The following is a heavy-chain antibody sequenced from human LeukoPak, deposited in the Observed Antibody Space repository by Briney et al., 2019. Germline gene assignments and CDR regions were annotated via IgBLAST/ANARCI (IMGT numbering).Heavy chain of an antibody. CDR1: GFTFSDYY. D-gene: IGHD3/OR15-3a*01. CDR2: ISSSGSTI. J-gene: IGHJ6*03. Sequence: PGGSLRPSCAASGFTFSDYYMSWIRQAPGKGLEWVSYISSSGSTIYYADSVKGRFTISRDNAKNSLYLQMNSLRAEDTAVYYCASTPVVDPSPHSYYYMDVRGKGTTVTVSS. V-gene: IGHV3-11*01. CDR3: ASTPVVDPSPHSYYYMDV.